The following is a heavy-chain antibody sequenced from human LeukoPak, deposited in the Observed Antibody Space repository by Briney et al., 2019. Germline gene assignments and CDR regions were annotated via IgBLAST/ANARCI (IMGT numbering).Heavy chain of an antibody. V-gene: IGHV4-4*07. Sequence: SETLSLTCTVSGGSISSYYWSWIRQPAGKGLEWIGRIYTSGSTNYNPSLKSRVTLSVDTSKNQFSLKLSSVTAADTAVYYCARERYSSGWYDWFDPWGQGTLVTVSS. CDR2: IYTSGST. D-gene: IGHD6-19*01. CDR1: GGSISSYY. J-gene: IGHJ5*02. CDR3: ARERYSSGWYDWFDP.